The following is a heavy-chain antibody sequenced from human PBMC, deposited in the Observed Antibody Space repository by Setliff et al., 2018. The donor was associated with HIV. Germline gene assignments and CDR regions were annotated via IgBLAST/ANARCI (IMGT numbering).Heavy chain of an antibody. CDR3: ARGRHAVVVTALEHDY. D-gene: IGHD2-21*02. CDR1: GGTFSSYS. J-gene: IGHJ4*03. CDR2: IIPIFGTT. Sequence: SVKVSCKASGGTFSSYSITWVRQAPGQGLEWVGGIIPIFGTTNYAQNFQGRVTISADESTSTAYMELSSLRSEDTAVYYCARGRHAVVVTALEHDYWGQGTMVTVSS. V-gene: IGHV1-69*13.